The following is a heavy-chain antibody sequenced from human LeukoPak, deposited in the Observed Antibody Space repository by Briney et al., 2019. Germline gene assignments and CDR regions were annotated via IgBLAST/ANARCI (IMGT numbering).Heavy chain of an antibody. Sequence: GGSLRLSCAASGFTFSSYAMSWVRQAPGKGLEWVSAISGSGGSAYYADSVKGRFTISRDNSKNTLYLQMSSLRAEDTAVYYCAKNYCSSTSCYYDYWGQGTLVTVSS. D-gene: IGHD2-2*01. CDR2: ISGSGGSA. J-gene: IGHJ4*02. CDR1: GFTFSSYA. V-gene: IGHV3-23*01. CDR3: AKNYCSSTSCYYDY.